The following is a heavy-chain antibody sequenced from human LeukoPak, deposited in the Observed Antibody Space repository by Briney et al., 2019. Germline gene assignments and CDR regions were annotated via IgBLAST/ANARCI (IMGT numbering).Heavy chain of an antibody. CDR3: AKDRHYESNVLGY. CDR2: ISYDGSDK. Sequence: GRSLRLSCAASGFTFNSYAMHWVRQAPGKGLEWVAMISYDGSDKYYTESVKGRCTISRDNSKNTVYLQMNILRAEGTAVYYCAKDRHYESNVLGYWGQGTLVTVSS. D-gene: IGHD3-22*01. CDR1: GFTFNSYA. J-gene: IGHJ4*02. V-gene: IGHV3-30*18.